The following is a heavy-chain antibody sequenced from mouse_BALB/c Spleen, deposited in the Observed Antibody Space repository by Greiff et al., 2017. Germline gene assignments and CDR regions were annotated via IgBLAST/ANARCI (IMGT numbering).Heavy chain of an antibody. V-gene: IGHV14-1*02. CDR1: GFKIKDYY. CDR3: ARGWDEWFAY. J-gene: IGHJ3*01. CDR2: IDPENGNT. Sequence: EVQLQQSGAELVRPGALVKLSCKASGFKIKDYYMHWVKQRPEQGLEWIGWIDPENGNTIYDPKFQGKASITADTSSNTAYLQLSSLTSEDTAVYYCARGWDEWFAYWGQGTLVTVSA. D-gene: IGHD4-1*01.